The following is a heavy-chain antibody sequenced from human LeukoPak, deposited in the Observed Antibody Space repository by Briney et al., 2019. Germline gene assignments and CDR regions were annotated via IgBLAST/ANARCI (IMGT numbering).Heavy chain of an antibody. CDR2: ISGSGGST. V-gene: IGHV3-23*01. D-gene: IGHD3-10*01. CDR3: AKYGSGSRYPSPREFSYFDY. J-gene: IGHJ4*02. Sequence: RAGGSLRLSCAASGFTFSSYAMSWVRQAPGKGLEWVSAISGSGGSTYYADSVKGRFTISRDNSKNTLYLQMNSLRAEDTAVYYCAKYGSGSRYPSPREFSYFDYWGQGTLVTVSS. CDR1: GFTFSSYA.